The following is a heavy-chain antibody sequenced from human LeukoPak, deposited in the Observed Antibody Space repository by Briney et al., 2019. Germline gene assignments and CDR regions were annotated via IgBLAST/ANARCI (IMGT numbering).Heavy chain of an antibody. J-gene: IGHJ3*02. CDR1: DGSIRSSSFY. V-gene: IGHV4-39*02. Sequence: SETLSLTCTVSDGSIRSSSFYWGWIRQPRGKGLEWIGIVYYCGTPYYNTSLKGRVTLSVDTSKNHFSLHLSSVTAADTAVYYCAWHLGTYRYSAFDIWGRGTMVTVSS. CDR3: AWHLGTYRYSAFDI. CDR2: VYYCGTP. D-gene: IGHD3-16*02.